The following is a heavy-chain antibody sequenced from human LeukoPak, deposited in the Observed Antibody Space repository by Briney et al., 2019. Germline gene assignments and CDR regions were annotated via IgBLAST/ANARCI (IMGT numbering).Heavy chain of an antibody. V-gene: IGHV3-74*01. J-gene: IGHJ5*02. CDR2: IRSDGSDT. Sequence: GGSLRLSCAASGFTFSDTWMHWVRQAPGKGLVWVSRIRSDGSDTRYAESVKGRFTISRDNSKNTLYLQMNSLRAEDTAVYYCAKTVRDGYNWNWFDPWGQGTLVTVSS. CDR3: AKTVRDGYNWNWFDP. CDR1: GFTFSDTW. D-gene: IGHD5-24*01.